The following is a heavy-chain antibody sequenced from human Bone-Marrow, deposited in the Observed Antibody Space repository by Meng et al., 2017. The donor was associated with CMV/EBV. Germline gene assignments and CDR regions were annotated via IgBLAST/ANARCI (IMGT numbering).Heavy chain of an antibody. V-gene: IGHV1-2*02. CDR1: RYSFTGYY. CDR2: ISANSGGT. J-gene: IGHJ4*02. Sequence: VRPLRAGAAMKTPGAAVTCSSQASRYSFTGYYMQWVRQAPAQGLEWMGWISANSGGTNYAQKFQGRVTMTRDTSISTAYMELSSLRSEDTAVYYCVIPIAVAGYYFDYWGQGTLVTVSS. D-gene: IGHD6-19*01. CDR3: VIPIAVAGYYFDY.